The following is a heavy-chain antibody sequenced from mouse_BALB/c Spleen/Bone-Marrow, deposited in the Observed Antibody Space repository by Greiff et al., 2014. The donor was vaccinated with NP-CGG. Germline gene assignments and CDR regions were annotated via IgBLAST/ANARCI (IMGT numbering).Heavy chain of an antibody. CDR1: GYSITSGYN. V-gene: IGHV3-1*02. CDR3: ARVYDYPWFAY. J-gene: IGHJ3*01. CDR2: IHYSGST. Sequence: EVQLQQSGPDLVKPSQSLSLTCTVTGYSITSGYNWHWIRQFPGNKLEWMGYIHYSGSTDYNPSLKSRISITRDTSKNQFFLQLISVTTEDTATYYCARVYDYPWFAYWGQGTLVTVSA. D-gene: IGHD2-4*01.